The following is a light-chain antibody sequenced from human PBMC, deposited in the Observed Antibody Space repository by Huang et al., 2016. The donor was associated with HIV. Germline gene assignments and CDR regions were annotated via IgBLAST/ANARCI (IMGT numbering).Light chain of an antibody. CDR1: QGIGNR. Sequence: ERVLTQSPGTLSVSPGERATLSFRTIQGIGNRLAWYQLRPGQAPRLLIYEASIRAYRIHARFSGVGSEKHFTLTISGLQSEDAAIYYSQQYHEWPRTFGQGTKVEIK. CDR2: EAS. CDR3: QQYHEWPRT. J-gene: IGKJ2*01. V-gene: IGKV3-15*01.